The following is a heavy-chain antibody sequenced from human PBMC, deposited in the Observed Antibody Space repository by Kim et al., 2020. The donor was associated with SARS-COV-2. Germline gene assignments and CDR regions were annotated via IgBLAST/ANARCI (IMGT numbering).Heavy chain of an antibody. Sequence: SETLSLTCAVYGGSFSGYYWSWIRQPPGKGLEWIGEINHSGSTNYNPSLKSRVTISVDTSKNQFSLKLSSVTAADTAVYYCARAQDDTRGYSYGSPYNWFDPWGQGTLVTVSS. V-gene: IGHV4-34*01. CDR1: GGSFSGYY. J-gene: IGHJ5*02. CDR3: ARAQDDTRGYSYGSPYNWFDP. CDR2: INHSGST. D-gene: IGHD5-18*01.